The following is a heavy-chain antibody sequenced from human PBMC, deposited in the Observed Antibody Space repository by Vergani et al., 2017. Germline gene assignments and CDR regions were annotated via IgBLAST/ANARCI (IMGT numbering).Heavy chain of an antibody. D-gene: IGHD2-21*01. CDR2: IHNRGKT. Sequence: QVRLEESGPGLVKPSETLSLTCSVSGYSIGSGFYWAWIRQSPGEGLQWLTSIHNRGKTYHNPSLKSRVTISVDKSTNQCSLKLNSVTAADSGLYYCAREGEGAFNLGHWGQGTLVTVSS. V-gene: IGHV4-38-2*02. J-gene: IGHJ4*02. CDR1: GYSIGSGFY. CDR3: AREGEGAFNLGH.